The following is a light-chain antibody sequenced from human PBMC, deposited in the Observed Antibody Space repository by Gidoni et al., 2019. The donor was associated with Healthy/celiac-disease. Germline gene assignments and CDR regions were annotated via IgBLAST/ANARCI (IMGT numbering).Light chain of an antibody. V-gene: IGKV2-28*01. CDR3: MQALQTPLT. CDR2: LGS. J-gene: IGKJ4*01. CDR1: QSLLHSNGYNY. Sequence: DIVMTQSPLSLPVTPGEPASISCRSSQSLLHSNGYNYLDWYLQKPGQSPQLLIYLGSNRASGVPDWFSGSGSGTDFTLKISRVEAEDVGVYYCMQALQTPLTFXGXTKVEIK.